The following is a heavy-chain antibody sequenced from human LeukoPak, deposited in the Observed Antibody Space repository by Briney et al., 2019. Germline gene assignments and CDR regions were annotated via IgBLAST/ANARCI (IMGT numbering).Heavy chain of an antibody. CDR3: ARAGGSGWVFDY. CDR1: GGSFSGYY. V-gene: IGHV4-34*01. Sequence: SETLSLTCAVYGGSFSGYYWSWIRQPPGKGLEWIGEINHSGSTNYNPSLKSRVTISVDTSKNQFSLKLSSVTAADTAVYYCARAGGSGWVFDYWGQGTLVTVSS. D-gene: IGHD6-19*01. J-gene: IGHJ4*02. CDR2: INHSGST.